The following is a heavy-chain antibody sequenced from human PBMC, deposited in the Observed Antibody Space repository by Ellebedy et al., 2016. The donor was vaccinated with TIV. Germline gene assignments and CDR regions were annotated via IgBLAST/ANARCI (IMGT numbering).Heavy chain of an antibody. D-gene: IGHD3-22*01. J-gene: IGHJ4*02. CDR1: GFTFSSYG. CDR2: ISYDGSNK. CDR3: AKTPPRLDRDYFDY. Sequence: GESLKISXASSGFTFSSYGMHWVRQAPGKGLEWVAVISYDGSNKYYADSVKGRFTISRDNSKNTLYLQMNSLRAEDTAVYYCAKTPPRLDRDYFDYWGQGTLVTVSS. V-gene: IGHV3-30-3*02.